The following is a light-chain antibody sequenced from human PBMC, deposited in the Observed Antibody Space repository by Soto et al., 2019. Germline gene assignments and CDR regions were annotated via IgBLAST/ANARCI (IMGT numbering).Light chain of an antibody. V-gene: IGLV2-14*01. CDR3: SSYTSISTYV. J-gene: IGLJ1*01. CDR2: DVT. CDR1: SSDVGGYNF. Sequence: QSVLTQPASVSGSPGQSITISCTGTSSDVGGYNFVSWYQQHPDKAPKLMIYDVTNRPSGVSNRFSGSKSGNTASLTISGLLAEDEADYYCSSYTSISTYVFGTGTKVTVL.